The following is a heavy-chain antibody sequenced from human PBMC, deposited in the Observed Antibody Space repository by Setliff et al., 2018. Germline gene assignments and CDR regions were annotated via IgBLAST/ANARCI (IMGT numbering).Heavy chain of an antibody. D-gene: IGHD3-22*01. CDR2: IIPVFGTA. Sequence: GASVKVSCKASGYTFTDFGINGVRQAPGQGLEWMGRIIPVFGTAKYAQKFQGKVTISADESTSTAYMELNSLTYEDTAVYYCARDTRDKYDRSRHYLSLDYWGQGTLVTVSS. J-gene: IGHJ4*02. V-gene: IGHV1-69*13. CDR3: ARDTRDKYDRSRHYLSLDY. CDR1: GYTFTDFG.